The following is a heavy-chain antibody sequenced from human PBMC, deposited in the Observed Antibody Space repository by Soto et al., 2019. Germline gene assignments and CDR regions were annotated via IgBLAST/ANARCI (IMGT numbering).Heavy chain of an antibody. V-gene: IGHV4-34*01. CDR3: ARMTPNSGYNFDY. CDR2: INHSGST. D-gene: IGHD3-22*01. J-gene: IGHJ4*02. CDR1: GGSFSGYY. Sequence: PSETLSLTCAVYGGSFSGYYWTWIRQPPGTGLEWIGEINHSGSTNYNPSLKSRVTISVDTSKNQFSLKLTSVTAADTAVYYCARMTPNSGYNFDYWGQGTLVTVSS.